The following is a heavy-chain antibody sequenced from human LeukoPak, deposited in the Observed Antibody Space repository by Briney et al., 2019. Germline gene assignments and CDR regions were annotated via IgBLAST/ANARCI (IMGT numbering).Heavy chain of an antibody. J-gene: IGHJ2*01. V-gene: IGHV4-39*07. Sequence: SETLSLTCTVSGGSISSSSYYWGWIRQPPGKGLEWIGSIYYSGSTYYNPSLKSRVTISVDTSKNQFSLKLSSVTAADTAVYYCARVRYQLISKLTGDAEGYWYFDLWGRGTLVTVSS. CDR2: IYYSGST. D-gene: IGHD7-27*01. CDR1: GGSISSSSYY. CDR3: ARVRYQLISKLTGDAEGYWYFDL.